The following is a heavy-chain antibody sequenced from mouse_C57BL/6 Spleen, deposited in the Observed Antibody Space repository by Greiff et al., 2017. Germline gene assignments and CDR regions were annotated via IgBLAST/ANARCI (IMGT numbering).Heavy chain of an antibody. Sequence: EVKLVESEGGLVQPGSSMKLSCTASGFTFSDYYMAWVRQVPEKGLEWVANINYDGSCTYYLDSLKSRFIISRDNSTNILYLQMSSLKSEDTATYYCARDGGYQEYFDVWGTGTTVTVSS. CDR3: ARDGGYQEYFDV. CDR2: INYDGSCT. V-gene: IGHV5-16*01. CDR1: GFTFSDYY. D-gene: IGHD2-2*01. J-gene: IGHJ1*03.